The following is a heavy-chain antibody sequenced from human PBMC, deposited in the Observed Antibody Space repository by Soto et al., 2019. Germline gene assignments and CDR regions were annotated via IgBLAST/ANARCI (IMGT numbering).Heavy chain of an antibody. J-gene: IGHJ5*02. CDR1: GYTFTSYA. CDR3: AYVAAAAGWFDP. V-gene: IGHV1-3*01. Sequence: ASVKVSCKASGYTFTSYAMHWVRQAPGQRLEWMGWINAGNGNTKYSQKFQGRVTITRDTSASTAYMELSSLRSEDTAVYYCAYVAAAAGWFDPWGQGTLVTVSS. D-gene: IGHD6-13*01. CDR2: INAGNGNT.